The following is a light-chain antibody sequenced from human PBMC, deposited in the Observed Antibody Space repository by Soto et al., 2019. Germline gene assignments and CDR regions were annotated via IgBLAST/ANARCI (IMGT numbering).Light chain of an antibody. CDR3: QQYGSSPLT. J-gene: IGKJ4*01. CDR2: DTS. V-gene: IGKV3-20*01. CDR1: QSVTSSY. Sequence: EIVLTQSPGTLSLSPGERATLSCRASQSVTSSYLAWYQQKPGQAPRLLIYDTSSRATGIPDRFSGSGSGTDFTLTISRLEPEDFAVNSCQQYGSSPLTFGGGTKVEIK.